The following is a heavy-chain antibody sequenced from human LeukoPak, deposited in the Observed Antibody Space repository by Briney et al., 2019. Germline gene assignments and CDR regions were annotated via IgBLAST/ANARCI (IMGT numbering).Heavy chain of an antibody. J-gene: IGHJ4*02. D-gene: IGHD3-16*01. Sequence: GGSLRLSCAASGFTFSSYGMHWVRQAPGKGLEWVAVIWYDGSNKYYADSVKGRFTISRDNSNNTLYLQMNSLRAEDTAVYYFAKALGGEQKFDYWGQGTLVTVSS. CDR3: AKALGGEQKFDY. V-gene: IGHV3-30*02. CDR1: GFTFSSYG. CDR2: IWYDGSNK.